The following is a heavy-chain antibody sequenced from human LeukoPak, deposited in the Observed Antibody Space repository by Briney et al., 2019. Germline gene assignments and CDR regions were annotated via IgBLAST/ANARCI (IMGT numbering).Heavy chain of an antibody. D-gene: IGHD5-18*01. Sequence: PSETLSLTCAVSGYSISSGYYWGWIRQPPGKGLEWIGSIYHSGSTYYNPSLKSRVTISVDTSKNQFSLKLSSVTAADTAVYYCARNDVDTAFFDYWGQGTLVTVSS. CDR1: GYSISSGYY. CDR2: IYHSGST. V-gene: IGHV4-38-2*01. J-gene: IGHJ4*02. CDR3: ARNDVDTAFFDY.